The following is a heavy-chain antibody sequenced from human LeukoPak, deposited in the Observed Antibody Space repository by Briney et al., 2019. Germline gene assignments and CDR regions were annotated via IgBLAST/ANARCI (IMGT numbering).Heavy chain of an antibody. D-gene: IGHD3-3*01. Sequence: GGSLRLSCAASGFTFSSYAMSWVRRAPGKGLEWVSAISGSGGSTYYADSVKGRFTISRDNSKNTLYLQMNSLRAEDTAVYYCAKRHYDFWSGYQNQMYYFDYWGQGTLVTVSS. CDR1: GFTFSSYA. CDR2: ISGSGGST. CDR3: AKRHYDFWSGYQNQMYYFDY. J-gene: IGHJ4*02. V-gene: IGHV3-23*01.